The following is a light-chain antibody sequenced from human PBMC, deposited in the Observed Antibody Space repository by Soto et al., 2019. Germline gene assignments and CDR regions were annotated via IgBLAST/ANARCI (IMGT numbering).Light chain of an antibody. V-gene: IGKV3-15*01. CDR2: GAS. CDR1: QSVSST. CDR3: QQYNNWWT. Sequence: EIVMTQSPATLSVSPGGRATLSCRASQSVSSTLAWYQQKPGQAPRLLIYGASTRATGIPARFSGSGSGTEFTLTISSLQSEDFAVYYCQQYNNWWTFGQGTKGDIK. J-gene: IGKJ1*01.